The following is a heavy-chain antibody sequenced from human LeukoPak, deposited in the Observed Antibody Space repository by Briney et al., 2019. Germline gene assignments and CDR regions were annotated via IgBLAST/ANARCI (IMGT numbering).Heavy chain of an antibody. J-gene: IGHJ4*02. Sequence: SETLSLTCAVSGYSISSGYYWGWIRQPPGKGLEWIGSIYHSGSTYYNPSLKSRVTISVDTSKNQFSLKLSSVTAADTAVYHCARTLGFVQPLDYWGQGTLVTVSS. CDR3: ARTLGFVQPLDY. CDR1: GYSISSGYY. V-gene: IGHV4-38-2*01. D-gene: IGHD3-10*01. CDR2: IYHSGST.